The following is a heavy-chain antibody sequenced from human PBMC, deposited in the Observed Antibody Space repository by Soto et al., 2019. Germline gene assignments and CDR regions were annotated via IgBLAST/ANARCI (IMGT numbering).Heavy chain of an antibody. D-gene: IGHD4-17*01. CDR1: GGSISSGGYS. V-gene: IGHV4-30-2*01. CDR2: IYHSGST. CDR3: ARGQNSVTTFYYFDY. Sequence: QLQLQESGSGLVKPSQTLSLTCAVSGGSISSGGYSWSWIRQPPGKGLEWIGYIYHSGSTYYNPSLQSRVTIAVDRSKNQFSLKLSSVTAADTAVYYCARGQNSVTTFYYFDYWGQGTLVTVSS. J-gene: IGHJ4*02.